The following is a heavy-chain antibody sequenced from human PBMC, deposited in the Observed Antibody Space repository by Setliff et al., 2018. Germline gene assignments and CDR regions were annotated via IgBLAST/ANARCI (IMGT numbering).Heavy chain of an antibody. V-gene: IGHV4-39*07. D-gene: IGHD3-22*01. J-gene: IGHJ4*02. CDR1: GDSISDISYY. CDR2: IYYSGTA. Sequence: PSETLSLTCTISGDSISDISYYWGFIRQSPGKGPEWIGSIYYSGTAYYNPSLESRVTMFVDTSKNQFSLRLTSVTAADTAVYYCAREYYYARSRNFDYWGQGTLVTVSS. CDR3: AREYYYARSRNFDY.